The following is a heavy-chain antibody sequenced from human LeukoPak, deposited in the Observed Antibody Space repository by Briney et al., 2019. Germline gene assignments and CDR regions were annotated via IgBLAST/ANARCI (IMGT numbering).Heavy chain of an antibody. Sequence: PGGSLRLSCAASGFTFSSYYMNWVRQAPGKGLEWVSSISSSSNHIYYADSVKGRFTITRDNAKNSVYLQMNSLRAEDTAVYYCARDYGGSSPFDYWGQGTLVTVSS. V-gene: IGHV3-21*01. CDR3: ARDYGGSSPFDY. J-gene: IGHJ4*02. CDR2: ISSSSNHI. CDR1: GFTFSSYY. D-gene: IGHD4-23*01.